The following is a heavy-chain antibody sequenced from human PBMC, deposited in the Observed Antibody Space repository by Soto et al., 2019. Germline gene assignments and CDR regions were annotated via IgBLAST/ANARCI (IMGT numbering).Heavy chain of an antibody. CDR3: ARGMTTVTLFDY. CDR1: GFTFSSYS. J-gene: IGHJ4*02. Sequence: GGSLRLSCAASGFTFSSYSMNWVRQAPGKGLEWVSSISSSSSYIYYADSVKGRFTISRDNAKNSLYLQMNSLRAEDTAVYYCARGMTTVTLFDYWGQGTLVTVSS. V-gene: IGHV3-21*01. D-gene: IGHD4-17*01. CDR2: ISSSSSYI.